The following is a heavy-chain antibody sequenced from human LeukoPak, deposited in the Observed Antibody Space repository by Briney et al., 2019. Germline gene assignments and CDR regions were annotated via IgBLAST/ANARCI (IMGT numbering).Heavy chain of an antibody. V-gene: IGHV3-30*04. D-gene: IGHD3-10*01. CDR2: VADDEKTI. Sequence: PGGSLRLSCVASGFTFTGHSMHWVRQAPGKGLEWVAVVADDEKTIFYADSLKGRFTVSRDNSKNTVYLQMNSLRAEDTAVYYCARGLGSGRHAFDIWGQGTMVTVSS. CDR3: ARGLGSGRHAFDI. CDR1: GFTFTGHS. J-gene: IGHJ3*02.